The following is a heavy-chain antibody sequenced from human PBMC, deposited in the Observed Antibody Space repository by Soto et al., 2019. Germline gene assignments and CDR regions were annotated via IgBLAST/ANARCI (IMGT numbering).Heavy chain of an antibody. D-gene: IGHD3-16*02. CDR3: ARGRPTVGGVIVIDPLFDY. Sequence: QVQLVQSGAEVKKPGASVKVSCKASGYTFTSYDINWVRQATGQGLEWMGWMNPNSGNTGYAQKFQGRVTMTRNTASSTAYMELSSLRSEDTAVYSCARGRPTVGGVIVIDPLFDYWGQGTLVTVSS. J-gene: IGHJ4*02. CDR1: GYTFTSYD. V-gene: IGHV1-8*01. CDR2: MNPNSGNT.